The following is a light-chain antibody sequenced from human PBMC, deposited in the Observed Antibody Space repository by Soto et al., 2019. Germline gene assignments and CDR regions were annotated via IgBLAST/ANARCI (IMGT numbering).Light chain of an antibody. Sequence: EIVMTQSPASLSVSPGDGATLSCRASQSVASNAAWYQQKPGQGPRLLIHGASTRAVGVPARFSGSGSGTDFTLTISSLQSEDFAVYYCQQYHNWPPQYSFGQGTKLQLK. CDR1: QSVASN. CDR3: QQYHNWPPQYS. V-gene: IGKV3-15*01. CDR2: GAS. J-gene: IGKJ2*03.